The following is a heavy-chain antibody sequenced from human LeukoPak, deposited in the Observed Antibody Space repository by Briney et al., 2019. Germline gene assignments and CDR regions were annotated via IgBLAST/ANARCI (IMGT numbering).Heavy chain of an antibody. CDR1: GYTFTGYY. CDR2: INPNSGGT. D-gene: IGHD3-10*01. CDR3: ARDYVTMVRGANWFDP. V-gene: IGHV1-2*06. Sequence: ASVKVSCKASGYTFTGYYMHWVRQAPGQGLEWMGRINPNSGGTNYAQKFQGRVTMTRDTSISTAYMELSRLRSDDTAVYYCARDYVTMVRGANWFDPWGQGTLVTVPS. J-gene: IGHJ5*02.